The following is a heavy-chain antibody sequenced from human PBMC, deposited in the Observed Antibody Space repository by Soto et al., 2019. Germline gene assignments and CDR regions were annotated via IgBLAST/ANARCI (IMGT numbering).Heavy chain of an antibody. J-gene: IGHJ4*02. D-gene: IGHD3-10*01. V-gene: IGHV4-4*07. CDR2: VYSSGTT. CDR3: ARDIGSFAYGEGY. CDR1: GGSINSYW. Sequence: SETLSLTCSISGGSINSYWWSWIRQPAGKGLEWIGRVYSSGTTDYNPSLNSRATMSVETSKNQFSLKLSSVTAADTAVYYCARDIGSFAYGEGYWGQGIQVTVSS.